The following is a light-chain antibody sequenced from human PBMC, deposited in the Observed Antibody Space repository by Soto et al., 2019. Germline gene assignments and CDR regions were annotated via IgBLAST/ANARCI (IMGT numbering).Light chain of an antibody. V-gene: IGLV2-11*01. CDR1: SSDVGGYTY. CDR2: DVG. Sequence: QSALTQPRSVSGSPGQSVAISCTGTSSDVGGYTYVSWYQQHPGRAPKLMIYDVGKRPSGVPDRFYGSKSGNTASLIISGLQPEDEADYYCFSYAGSYSLVFGGGTKLTVL. J-gene: IGLJ2*01. CDR3: FSYAGSYSLV.